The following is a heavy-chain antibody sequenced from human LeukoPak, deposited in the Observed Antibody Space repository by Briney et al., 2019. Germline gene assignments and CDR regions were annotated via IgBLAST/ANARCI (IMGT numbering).Heavy chain of an antibody. CDR3: ARAVAGTPRNWYFDL. V-gene: IGHV1-2*06. CDR1: GYTFTGYY. J-gene: IGHJ2*01. D-gene: IGHD6-19*01. Sequence: GASVKVSCKASGYTFTGYYMHWVRQAPGQGLEWMGRINPNSGGTNYAQKFQGRVTMTRDTSISTAYMELSRLRSDDTAVYYCARAVAGTPRNWYFDLWGRGTLVTVSS. CDR2: INPNSGGT.